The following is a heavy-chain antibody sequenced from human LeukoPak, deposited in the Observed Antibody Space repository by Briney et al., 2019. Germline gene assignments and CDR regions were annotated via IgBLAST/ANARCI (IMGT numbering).Heavy chain of an antibody. CDR3: AKDMGHGSARYLDY. CDR1: GFTFSSYA. Sequence: PGGSLRLSCAASGFTFSSYAMSWVRQAPGKGLEWVSAISGSGGSTYYADSVKGRFTISRDNSKNTLYLQMNSLRAEDTAVYYCAKDMGHGSARYLDYWGQGTLVTVSS. J-gene: IGHJ4*02. CDR2: ISGSGGST. V-gene: IGHV3-23*01. D-gene: IGHD3-10*01.